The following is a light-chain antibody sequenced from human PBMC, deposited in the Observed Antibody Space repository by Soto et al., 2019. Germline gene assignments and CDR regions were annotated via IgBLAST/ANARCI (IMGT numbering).Light chain of an antibody. V-gene: IGKV1-5*03. CDR1: QNIGNS. J-gene: IGKJ1*01. Sequence: DTQLTQSPSTVSASVGDRVIITCRASQNIGNSLAWYQQKPGKAPNLLIYKASSLHFGVPSRFSGSGSGTTFTLTISSLQPDDFATDYCQLYGTYWTFGQGTKVDIK. CDR3: QLYGTYWT. CDR2: KAS.